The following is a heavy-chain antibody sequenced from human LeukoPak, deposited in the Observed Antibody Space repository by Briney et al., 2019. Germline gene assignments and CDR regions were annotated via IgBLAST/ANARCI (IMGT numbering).Heavy chain of an antibody. CDR2: ISYDGGNT. CDR1: GFAFSSNA. Sequence: GGSLRLSCAASGFAFSSNAIHWVRQAPGKGLEWVAEISYDGGNTYYADSVKGRFTISRDNSKNTLYLQMNSLRAEDTAVYYCAKEGTGIHFDYWGQGTLVTVSS. D-gene: IGHD1-1*01. J-gene: IGHJ4*02. CDR3: AKEGTGIHFDY. V-gene: IGHV3-30-3*01.